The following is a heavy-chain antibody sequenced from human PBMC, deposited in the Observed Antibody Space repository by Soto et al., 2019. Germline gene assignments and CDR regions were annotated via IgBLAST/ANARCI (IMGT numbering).Heavy chain of an antibody. Sequence: GGSLRLSCAASGFTFSSYGMHWVRQAPGKGLEWVAVISYDGSNKYYADSVKGRFTISRDNSKNTLYLQMNSLRAEDTAVYYCAKDLKGRYSYGPFGYWGQGTLVTVSS. CDR3: AKDLKGRYSYGPFGY. CDR1: GFTFSSYG. V-gene: IGHV3-30*18. D-gene: IGHD5-18*01. CDR2: ISYDGSNK. J-gene: IGHJ4*02.